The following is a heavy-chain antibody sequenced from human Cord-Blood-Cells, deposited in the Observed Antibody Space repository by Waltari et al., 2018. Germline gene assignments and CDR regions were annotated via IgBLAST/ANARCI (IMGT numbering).Heavy chain of an antibody. CDR3: AKDQRELPDY. Sequence: QVQLVESGGGVVQPGRSLRLSCAASGFTLSSYGMHWVRQAPGKGLEWVAVISYDGSNKYYADSVKGRFTISRDNSKNTLYLQMNSLRAEDTAVYYCAKDQRELPDYWGQGTLVTVSS. J-gene: IGHJ4*02. CDR1: GFTLSSYG. D-gene: IGHD1-26*01. V-gene: IGHV3-30*18. CDR2: ISYDGSNK.